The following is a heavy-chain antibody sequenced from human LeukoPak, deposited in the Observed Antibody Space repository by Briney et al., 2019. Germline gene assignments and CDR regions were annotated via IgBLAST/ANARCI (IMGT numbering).Heavy chain of an antibody. V-gene: IGHV3-49*05. Sequence: KPGRSLRLSCSASGFNFNDYAMSWFRQAPGKGLEWLGFIRSKTYAGTAEYAASVKGRFTISRDDSKSIAYVHMNSLKTEDTAVYYCVRAGITIFGVVSDFDYWGQGTLVTVSS. D-gene: IGHD3-3*01. CDR1: GFNFNDYA. J-gene: IGHJ4*02. CDR2: IRSKTYAGTA. CDR3: VRAGITIFGVVSDFDY.